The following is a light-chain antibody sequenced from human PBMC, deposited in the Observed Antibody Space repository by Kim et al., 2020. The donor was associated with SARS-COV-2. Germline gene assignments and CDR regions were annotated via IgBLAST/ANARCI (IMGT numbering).Light chain of an antibody. CDR3: SSYASSGTYV. J-gene: IGLJ1*01. Sequence: QSALTQPPSVSGSPGQSVTISCTGTSSDVGTYNHVSWYQQPPGTAPKLMIYGVSNRPSGVPDRFSGSRSGNTASLTISGLQAEDEADYYCSSYASSGTYVFGTGTKVTVL. CDR1: SSDVGTYNH. CDR2: GVS. V-gene: IGLV2-18*02.